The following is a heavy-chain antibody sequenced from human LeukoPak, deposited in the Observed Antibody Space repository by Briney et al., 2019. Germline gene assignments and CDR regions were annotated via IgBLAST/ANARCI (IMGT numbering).Heavy chain of an antibody. CDR2: IYSSGST. J-gene: IGHJ4*02. V-gene: IGHV4-61*01. Sequence: SETLSLTCTVSGGSVSSGSYHWSWIRQPPGKGLEWIGYIYSSGSTNYNPSLKSRITISVDTSKNQFSLKLSSVTAADTAVYYCARFAYCGGHCWYYFDYWGQGSLVTVSS. CDR1: GGSVSSGSYH. D-gene: IGHD2-21*02. CDR3: ARFAYCGGHCWYYFDY.